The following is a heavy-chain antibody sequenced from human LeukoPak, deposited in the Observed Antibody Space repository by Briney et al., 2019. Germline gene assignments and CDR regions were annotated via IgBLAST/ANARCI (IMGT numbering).Heavy chain of an antibody. CDR1: GFSFSSFS. D-gene: IGHD1-14*01. V-gene: IGHV3-21*01. CDR3: ADLLGIFDY. J-gene: IGHJ4*02. CDR2: ISGGSSFT. Sequence: GGSLRLSCAASGFSFSSFSMNWVRQAPGKGLEWVSYISGGSSFTYYVDSVKGRFTISRDNAKNSLYLQMNSLRAEDTAVYYCADLLGIFDYWGQGTLVTVSS.